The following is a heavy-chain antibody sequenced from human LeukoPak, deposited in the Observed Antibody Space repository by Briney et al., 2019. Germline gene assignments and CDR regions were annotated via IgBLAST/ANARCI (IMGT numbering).Heavy chain of an antibody. D-gene: IGHD1-14*01. V-gene: IGHV3-23*01. CDR2: ISSNGADT. J-gene: IGHJ4*02. CDR3: ANYRDPQGLDY. CDR1: RFPFSNYA. Sequence: SGGSLRLSCAVSRFPFSNYAMTWVRQAPGQGLEYVSTISSNGADTYYADSVKGRFTISRDNSKNTLYLQMTSLRAEDTAVYYCANYRDPQGLDYWGQGTLVTVSS.